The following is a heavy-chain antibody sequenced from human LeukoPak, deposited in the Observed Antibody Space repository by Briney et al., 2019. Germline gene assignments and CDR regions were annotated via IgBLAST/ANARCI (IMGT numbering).Heavy chain of an antibody. CDR1: GFTFSNYA. D-gene: IGHD6-19*01. V-gene: IGHV3-23*01. J-gene: IGHJ4*02. CDR3: AKALGTLAGASDY. CDR2: ISGSGGMT. Sequence: GGSLRLSCAPSGFTFSNYAMSWVRQAPGKGLEWVSAISGSGGMTCYADSVKGRFTISRDNSKNMLFLQVNSLRVDDTAVYYCAKALGTLAGASDYWGQGTLVTVSS.